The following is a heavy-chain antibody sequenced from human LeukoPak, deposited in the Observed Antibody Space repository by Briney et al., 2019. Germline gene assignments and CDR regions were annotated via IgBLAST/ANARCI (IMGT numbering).Heavy chain of an antibody. CDR3: ARASSSWYVSPYYFDY. Sequence: ASVKVSCKASGYTFTGYYMHWVRQAPGQGLEWMGRINPNSGGTNYAQKFQGRVTMTRDTSISTAYMELSRLRSDDTAVYYCARASSSWYVSPYYFDYWGQGTLVTVSS. CDR2: INPNSGGT. V-gene: IGHV1-2*06. D-gene: IGHD6-13*01. CDR1: GYTFTGYY. J-gene: IGHJ4*02.